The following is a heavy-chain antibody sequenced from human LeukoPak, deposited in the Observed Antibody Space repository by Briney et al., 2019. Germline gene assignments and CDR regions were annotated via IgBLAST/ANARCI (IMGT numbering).Heavy chain of an antibody. CDR3: ARALNIVVVPAARDLVCDY. D-gene: IGHD2-2*01. J-gene: IGHJ4*02. CDR1: GFTFSSYS. CDR2: ISSSSSTI. Sequence: SGGSLRLSCAASGFTFSSYSMNWVRQAPGKGLEWVSYISSSSSTIYYADSVKGRFTISRDNAKNSLYLQMNSLRAEDTAVYYCARALNIVVVPAARDLVCDYWGQGTLVTVSS. V-gene: IGHV3-48*04.